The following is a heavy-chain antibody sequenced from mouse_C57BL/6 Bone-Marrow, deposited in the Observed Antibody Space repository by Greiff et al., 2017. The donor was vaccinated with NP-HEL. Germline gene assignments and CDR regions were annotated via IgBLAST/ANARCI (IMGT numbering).Heavy chain of an antibody. CDR3: ARGPFTTVVPLDY. D-gene: IGHD1-1*01. Sequence: VQLQQPGAELVKPGASVKLSCKASGYTFTSYWMHWVKQRPGQGLEWIGMIHPNSGSTNYNEKFKSKATLTVDKSSSTAYMQLSSLTSEDSAVYYCARGPFTTVVPLDYWGQGTTLTVSS. CDR1: GYTFTSYW. J-gene: IGHJ2*01. CDR2: IHPNSGST. V-gene: IGHV1-64*01.